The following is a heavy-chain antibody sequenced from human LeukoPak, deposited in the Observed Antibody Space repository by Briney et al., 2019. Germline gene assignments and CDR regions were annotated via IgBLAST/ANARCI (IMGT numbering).Heavy chain of an antibody. V-gene: IGHV5-51*01. CDR3: ARQGGGFVTIFCFYDS. J-gene: IGHJ4*02. Sequence: GKSLKISCKGSGYSFYSYWIGWVRQMPGKGLEWMGIIYPGDSDTRYNPSFQGKVTISVDKSINTAYLQWNSLKASDTAMYYCARQGGGFVTIFCFYDSWGQGTQVT. CDR2: IYPGDSDT. CDR1: GYSFYSYW. D-gene: IGHD3-9*01.